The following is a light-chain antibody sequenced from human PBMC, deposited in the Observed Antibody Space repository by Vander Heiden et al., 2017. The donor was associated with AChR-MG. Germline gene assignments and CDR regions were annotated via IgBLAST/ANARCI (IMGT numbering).Light chain of an antibody. CDR1: QSISSY. J-gene: IGKJ5*01. CDR3: QQSYSTIT. CDR2: AAS. Sequence: DIQMTQSPSSLSASVGDRVTIPCRASQSISSYLNWYQQKPGKAPKLLIYAASSLQSGVPSRFSGSGSGTDFTLTISSLQPEDFATYYCQQSYSTITFGPGTRLEIK. V-gene: IGKV1-39*01.